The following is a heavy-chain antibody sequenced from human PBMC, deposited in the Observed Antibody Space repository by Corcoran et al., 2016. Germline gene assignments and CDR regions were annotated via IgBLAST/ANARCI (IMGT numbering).Heavy chain of an antibody. CDR3: ARARRRGYDFWGGNDY. D-gene: IGHD3-3*01. Sequence: QVQLQQWGAGLLKPSETLSLTCAVYGGSFSGYYWSWIRQPPGKGLEWIGEINHSGSTNYNPSLKSRVTRSVDTSKNQFSLKLSSVTAADTCVYYCARARRRGYDFWGGNDYWGQGTLVTVSS. V-gene: IGHV4-34*01. J-gene: IGHJ4*02. CDR2: INHSGST. CDR1: GGSFSGYY.